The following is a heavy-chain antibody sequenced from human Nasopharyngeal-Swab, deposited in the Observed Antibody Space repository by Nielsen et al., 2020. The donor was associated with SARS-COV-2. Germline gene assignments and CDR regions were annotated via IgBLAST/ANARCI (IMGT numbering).Heavy chain of an antibody. CDR2: ISYDGSNQ. V-gene: IGHV3-30*18. CDR1: GFPFTNYG. J-gene: IGHJ4*02. Sequence: GESLKISCAASGFPFTNYGVHWVRQAPGKGLEWVAAISYDGSNQYYADSVEGRFTISRDNSENTLYLQLSSLRTDDTAMYYCAKARDSSIWYRNYFDCWGQGTLVTVSS. D-gene: IGHD6-13*01. CDR3: AKARDSSIWYRNYFDC.